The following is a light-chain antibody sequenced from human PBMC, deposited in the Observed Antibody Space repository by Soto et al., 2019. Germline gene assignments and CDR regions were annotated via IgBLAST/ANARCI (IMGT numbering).Light chain of an antibody. Sequence: QLVLTQSPSASASLGASVKLTCTLSSGHSSYAIAWHQQQPEKGPRYLMTLNSDGSHSKGDGIPDRFSGSSSGAERYLTISSLHSEDEADYYCQTWGTGIWVFGGGTKLTVL. CDR3: QTWGTGIWV. V-gene: IGLV4-69*01. J-gene: IGLJ3*02. CDR1: SGHSSYA. CDR2: LNSDGSH.